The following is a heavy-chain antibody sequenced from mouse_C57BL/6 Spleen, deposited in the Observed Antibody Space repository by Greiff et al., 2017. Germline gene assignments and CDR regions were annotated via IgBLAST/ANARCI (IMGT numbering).Heavy chain of an antibody. D-gene: IGHD2-13*01. CDR2: ISDGGSYT. CDR3: ARGGYYGEYDFDY. J-gene: IGHJ2*01. V-gene: IGHV5-4*03. Sequence: EVKLMESGGGLVKPGGSLKLSCAASGFTFSSYAMSWVRQTPEKRLEWVATISDGGSYTYYPDNVKGRFTISRDNAKNNLYLQMSHLKSEDTAMYYCARGGYYGEYDFDYWGQGTTRTVSS. CDR1: GFTFSSYA.